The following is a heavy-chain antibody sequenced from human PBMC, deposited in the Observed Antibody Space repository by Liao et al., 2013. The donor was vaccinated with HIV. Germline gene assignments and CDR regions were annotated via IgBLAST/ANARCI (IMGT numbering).Heavy chain of an antibody. CDR1: GASISTGNYY. J-gene: IGHJ4*02. D-gene: IGHD3-10*01. Sequence: QVQLQESGPGLVKPSQTLSLTCTVSGASISTGNYYWSWIRQPPGKGLEWIGYIYYSGATYYNPSLKSRLTMSVDTSKNQFSLKLSSVTAADTAVYYCARLRRSGKHNWGQGTLVTVSS. V-gene: IGHV4-30-4*08. CDR3: ARLRRSGKHN. CDR2: IYYSGAT.